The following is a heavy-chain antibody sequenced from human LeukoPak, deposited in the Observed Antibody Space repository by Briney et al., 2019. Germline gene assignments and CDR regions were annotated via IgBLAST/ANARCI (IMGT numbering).Heavy chain of an antibody. Sequence: QSGGSLRLSCAASGFTFSSYAMSWVRQAPGKGLEWLSAISGSGGKTYNADSMKGRFTISRDNSKNTLYLQMNSLRADDTAVYYFAKGPEVGDGYNCDFWGQGTLVTVSS. CDR2: ISGSGGKT. D-gene: IGHD5-24*01. V-gene: IGHV3-23*01. CDR1: GFTFSSYA. CDR3: AKGPEVGDGYNCDF. J-gene: IGHJ4*02.